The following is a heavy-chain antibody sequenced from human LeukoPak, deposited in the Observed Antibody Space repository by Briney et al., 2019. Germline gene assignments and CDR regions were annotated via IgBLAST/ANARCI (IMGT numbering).Heavy chain of an antibody. CDR1: GFTFSDYY. CDR3: AKEGGKYYPLDIHFDY. Sequence: GSLRLSCAASGFTFSDYYMSWIRQAPGKGLEWVAFIRYDGSNKYYADSVKGRFTISRDNSKNTLYVQMTSLTTEDTAVYYCAKEGGKYYPLDIHFDYWGQGTLVTVSS. V-gene: IGHV3-30*02. CDR2: IRYDGSNK. J-gene: IGHJ4*02. D-gene: IGHD1-26*01.